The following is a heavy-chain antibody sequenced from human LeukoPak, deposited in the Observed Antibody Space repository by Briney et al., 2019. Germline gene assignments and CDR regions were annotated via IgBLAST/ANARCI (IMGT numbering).Heavy chain of an antibody. CDR3: ARVFHNTIDY. V-gene: IGHV4-59*08. CDR1: GGSISSYY. Sequence: SETLSLTCTVSGGSISSYYWSWIRQPPGKGLEWIGYIYYSGSTNYNPSLKSRVTISVDTSKNQFSLKLSSVTAADTAVYYCARVFHNTIDYWGQGTLVTVSS. J-gene: IGHJ4*02. D-gene: IGHD1-20*01. CDR2: IYYSGST.